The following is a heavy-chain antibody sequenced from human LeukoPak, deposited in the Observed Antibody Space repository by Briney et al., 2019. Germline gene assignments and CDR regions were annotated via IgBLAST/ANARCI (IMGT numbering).Heavy chain of an antibody. CDR2: IIPIFGTA. J-gene: IGHJ4*02. V-gene: IGHV1-69*06. Sequence: ASVKVSCKASGGTFSSYAISWVRQAPGQGLEWMGGIIPIFGTANYAQKFQGRVTITADKSTSTAYMELSSLRSEDTAVYYCASGRPKYDYVWGSYRYYFDYWGQGTLATVSS. CDR1: GGTFSSYA. D-gene: IGHD3-16*02. CDR3: ASGRPKYDYVWGSYRYYFDY.